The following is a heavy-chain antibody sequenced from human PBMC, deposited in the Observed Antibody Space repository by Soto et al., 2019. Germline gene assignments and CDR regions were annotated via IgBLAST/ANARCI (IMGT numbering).Heavy chain of an antibody. CDR3: AKGPGRLRYFDWLSYYGMDV. V-gene: IGHV3-23*01. Sequence: PGGSLRLSCAASGFTFSSYAMSWVRQAPGKGLEWVSAISGSGGSTYYADSVKGRFTISRDNSKNTLYLQMNSLRAEDTAVYYCAKGPGRLRYFDWLSYYGMDVWGQGTTVTVSS. J-gene: IGHJ6*02. CDR2: ISGSGGST. D-gene: IGHD3-9*01. CDR1: GFTFSSYA.